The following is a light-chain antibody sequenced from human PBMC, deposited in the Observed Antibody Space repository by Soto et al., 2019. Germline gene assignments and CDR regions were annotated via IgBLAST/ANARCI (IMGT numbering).Light chain of an antibody. Sequence: EIVCTQSPATLSVSQGARATLFCRASPSVNINLAWYQTKPGQDPRILIQGASTRATGTPARFSGSVSGTEFNLTLRRLQSEDCAVYECQQLGSSYWTFGQGTKLEIK. V-gene: IGKV3-15*01. CDR2: GAS. J-gene: IGKJ1*01. CDR1: PSVNIN. CDR3: QQLGSSYWT.